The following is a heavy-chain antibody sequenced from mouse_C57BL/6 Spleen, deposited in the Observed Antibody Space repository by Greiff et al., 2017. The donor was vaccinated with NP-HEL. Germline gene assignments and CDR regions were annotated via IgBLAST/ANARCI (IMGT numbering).Heavy chain of an antibody. D-gene: IGHD2-1*01. V-gene: IGHV1-81*01. J-gene: IGHJ3*01. CDR3: ASSGNPAWFAY. CDR1: GYTFTSYG. CDR2: IYPRSGNT. Sequence: QVQLQQSGAELARPGASVKLSCKASGYTFTSYGISWVKQRTGQGLEWIGEIYPRSGNTYYNEKFKGKATLTADKSSSTAYMELRSLTSEDSAVYFGASSGNPAWFAYWGQGTLVTVSA.